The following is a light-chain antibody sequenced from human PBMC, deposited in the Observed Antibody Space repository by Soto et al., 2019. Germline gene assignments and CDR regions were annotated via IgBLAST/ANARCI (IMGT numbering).Light chain of an antibody. V-gene: IGLV2-14*01. Sequence: QSVLTQPASVSGSPGPSITISCTGSSSDIGAYNYVSWFQQYPGKAPKLLISEVSNRPSGVSNRFSGSKSGTAASLTISGLQTEDEADYFCFSFTTDWTHVFGTGTKVTV. CDR3: FSFTTDWTHV. CDR1: SSDIGAYNY. CDR2: EVS. J-gene: IGLJ1*01.